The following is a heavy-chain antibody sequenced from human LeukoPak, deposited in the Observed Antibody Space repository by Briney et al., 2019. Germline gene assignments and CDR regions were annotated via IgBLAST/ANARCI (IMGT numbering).Heavy chain of an antibody. CDR1: GGSFSGYY. Sequence: SETLSLTCAVYGGSFSGYYWSWIRQPPGKGLEWIGEINHSGSTNYNPSLKSRVTISVDTSKNQFSLKLSSVTAADTAVYYCARGLPPTYYYDSSGYCDYLGQGTLVTVSS. CDR2: INHSGST. D-gene: IGHD3-22*01. J-gene: IGHJ4*02. CDR3: ARGLPPTYYYDSSGYCDY. V-gene: IGHV4-34*01.